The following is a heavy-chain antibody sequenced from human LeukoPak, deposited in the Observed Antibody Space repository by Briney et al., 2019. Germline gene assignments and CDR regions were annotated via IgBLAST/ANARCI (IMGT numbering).Heavy chain of an antibody. Sequence: PGESMRLSCGASGFTFSSHWTHWVRPADGEGLVWVSRINSVGSTTSYADSVKGRFTISRDNAKNTLYLQMNSLRAEDTAVYYCARSLYDSSSYFPGGVYYFDYWGQGTLVTVSS. CDR2: INSVGSTT. CDR1: GFTFSSHW. J-gene: IGHJ4*02. D-gene: IGHD3-22*01. CDR3: ARSLYDSSSYFPGGVYYFDY. V-gene: IGHV3-74*01.